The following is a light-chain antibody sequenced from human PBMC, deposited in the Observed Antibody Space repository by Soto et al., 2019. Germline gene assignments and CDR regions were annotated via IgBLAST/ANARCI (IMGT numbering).Light chain of an antibody. Sequence: DIVLTQSPDTLSLSPGARATLSCRASEPVRNTFLAWYQQRPGQAPRLLIYGASSRAIGIPDRFSGSGSGTDFTLTISRLEPEDFALYFCQQYADSPLTFGGGSKVEIK. CDR1: EPVRNTF. V-gene: IGKV3-20*01. CDR3: QQYADSPLT. CDR2: GAS. J-gene: IGKJ4*01.